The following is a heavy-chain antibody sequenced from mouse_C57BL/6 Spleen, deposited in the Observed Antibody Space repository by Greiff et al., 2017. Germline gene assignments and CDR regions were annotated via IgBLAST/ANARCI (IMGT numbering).Heavy chain of an antibody. Sequence: VQLKESGPELVKPGASVKIPCKASGYTFTDYNMDWVKQSHGKSLEWIGDINPNNGGTIYNQKFKGKATLTVDKSSSTAYMELRSLTSEDTAVYYCARAYGSVYWYFDVWGTGTTVTVSS. CDR1: GYTFTDYN. J-gene: IGHJ1*03. CDR2: INPNNGGT. D-gene: IGHD1-1*01. V-gene: IGHV1-18*01. CDR3: ARAYGSVYWYFDV.